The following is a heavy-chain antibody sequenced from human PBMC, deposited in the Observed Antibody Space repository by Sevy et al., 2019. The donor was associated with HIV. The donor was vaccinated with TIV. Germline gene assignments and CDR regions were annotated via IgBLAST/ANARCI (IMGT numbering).Heavy chain of an antibody. J-gene: IGHJ6*02. CDR1: GFIFSSFG. Sequence: GGSLRLSCAASGFIFSSFGMHWVRQAPGKGLEWVAFIHYKGSDKYYADAVKDRYTISRDNSKNTMYLQMSSLRAEDTAVYYCAKDYSTGWYGYYYGMDVRGQGTTVTVSS. D-gene: IGHD6-19*01. CDR2: IHYKGSDK. V-gene: IGHV3-30*02. CDR3: AKDYSTGWYGYYYGMDV.